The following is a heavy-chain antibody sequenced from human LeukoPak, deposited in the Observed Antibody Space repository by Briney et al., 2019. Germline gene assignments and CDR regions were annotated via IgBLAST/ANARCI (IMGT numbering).Heavy chain of an antibody. Sequence: ASVKVSCKASGGTFSSYAISWVRQAPGQGLERMGGIIPIFGTANYAQKFQGRVTITADESTSTAYMELSSLRSEDTAVYYCAREGGQRWLQPRPYYFDYWGQGTLVTVSS. J-gene: IGHJ4*02. D-gene: IGHD5-24*01. CDR3: AREGGQRWLQPRPYYFDY. CDR1: GGTFSSYA. CDR2: IIPIFGTA. V-gene: IGHV1-69*01.